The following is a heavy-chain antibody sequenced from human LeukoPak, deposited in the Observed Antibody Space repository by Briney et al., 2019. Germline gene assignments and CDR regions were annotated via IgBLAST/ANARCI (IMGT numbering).Heavy chain of an antibody. CDR2: ISYDGSNK. V-gene: IGHV3-30-3*01. CDR1: GFTFSSYA. Sequence: GGSLRLSCAASGFTFSSYAMHWVRQAPGKGLEWVAVISYDGSNKYYADSVKGRFTISRDNSKNTLYLRMNSLRAEDTAVYYCARYDYGDYYFDYWGQGTLVTVSS. J-gene: IGHJ4*02. CDR3: ARYDYGDYYFDY. D-gene: IGHD4-17*01.